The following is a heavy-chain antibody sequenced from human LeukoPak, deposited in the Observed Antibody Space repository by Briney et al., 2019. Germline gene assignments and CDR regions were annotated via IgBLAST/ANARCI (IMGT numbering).Heavy chain of an antibody. J-gene: IGHJ4*02. CDR2: INHSGST. CDR1: GGSFSGYY. CDR3: ARHWRMWVRGAPLRGPFDY. Sequence: SETLSLTCAVYGGSFSGYYWSWIRQPPGKGLEWIGEINHSGSTNYNPSLTSRVTISVDTSKNQFSLKLSSVTAADTAVYYCARHWRMWVRGAPLRGPFDYWGQGTLVTVSS. D-gene: IGHD3-10*01. V-gene: IGHV4-34*01.